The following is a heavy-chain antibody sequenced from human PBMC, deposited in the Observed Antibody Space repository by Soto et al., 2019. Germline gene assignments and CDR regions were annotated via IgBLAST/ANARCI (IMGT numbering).Heavy chain of an antibody. CDR2: IYNSETT. J-gene: IGHJ6*02. CDR3: ARDRLMAGLAL. V-gene: IGHV4-61*01. D-gene: IGHD3-16*01. Sequence: SETLSLTCTVSGGSVISVIFYWTCIRQPPGKGLEGIGYIYNSETTNYNPSLKLRVTMLVDTSKNQFSLILTSVTAADTAVYYCARDRLMAGLALCGQGSKVTX. CDR1: GGSVISVIFY.